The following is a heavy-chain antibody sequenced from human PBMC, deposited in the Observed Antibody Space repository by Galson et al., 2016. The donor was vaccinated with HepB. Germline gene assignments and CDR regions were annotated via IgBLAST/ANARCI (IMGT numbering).Heavy chain of an antibody. CDR1: GFTLTASA. V-gene: IGHV3-48*01. CDR3: AREAGASWYFIDH. CDR2: ISATNGAI. Sequence: SLRLSCAVSGFTLTASAMNWVRQAPGKGLEWIAYISATNGAIFYADSVKGRFTISKDNAKDSLFLQMNNLEADDTAVYYWAREAGASWYFIDHWGQGTLVTVSS. D-gene: IGHD6-13*01. J-gene: IGHJ4*02.